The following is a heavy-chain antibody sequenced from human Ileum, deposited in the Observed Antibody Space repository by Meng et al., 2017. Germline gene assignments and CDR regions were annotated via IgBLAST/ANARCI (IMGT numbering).Heavy chain of an antibody. CDR2: INPHTGGT. J-gene: IGHJ4*02. Sequence: ASVKVSCKASGYTFTAYYFHWVRQAPGQGLEWMGRINPHTGGTNYAQKFQGRVTMTSDTSISTAYMELSTLRSDDTAVYYCARDLRSGWSGSGYWGQGTLVTVSS. V-gene: IGHV1-2*06. D-gene: IGHD6-19*01. CDR1: GYTFTAYY. CDR3: ARDLRSGWSGSGY.